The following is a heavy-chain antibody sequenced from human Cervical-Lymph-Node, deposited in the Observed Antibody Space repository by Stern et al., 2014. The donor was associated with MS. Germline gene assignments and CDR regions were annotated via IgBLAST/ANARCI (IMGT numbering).Heavy chain of an antibody. CDR1: GFSFSRYA. V-gene: IGHV3-33*01. J-gene: IGHJ4*02. CDR2: IWYDGSNP. Sequence: VQLVQSGGGVVQPGRSLRLSCAASGFSFSRYAMHWVRQAPGKGLEWVALIWYDGSNPYYADSVTGRFTISRDNFKNTLYLQMNSLRAEDTAVYYCASAYSSSHYYFDYWGQGTPVTVSS. D-gene: IGHD6-13*01. CDR3: ASAYSSSHYYFDY.